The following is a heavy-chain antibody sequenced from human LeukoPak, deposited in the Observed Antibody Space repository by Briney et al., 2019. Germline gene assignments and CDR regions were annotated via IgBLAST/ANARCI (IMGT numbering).Heavy chain of an antibody. V-gene: IGHV3-53*01. J-gene: IGHJ4*02. CDR1: GFSVSSNY. CDR2: IYTGGTT. Sequence: GGSLRLSCAASGFSVSSNYVSWVRQAPGKGLEWVSVIYTGGTTHYTPSVMGRFNISRDDSQNTVHLHMSGLRDEDTALYYCAREGRFQSFDYWGQGTLVAVSS. CDR3: AREGRFQSFDY.